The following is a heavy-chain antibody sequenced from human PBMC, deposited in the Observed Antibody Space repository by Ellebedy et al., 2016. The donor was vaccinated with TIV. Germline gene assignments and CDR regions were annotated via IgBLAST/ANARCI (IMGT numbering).Heavy chain of an antibody. D-gene: IGHD4-17*01. CDR3: TTDSMMTTVSAYPVDY. V-gene: IGHV3-15*07. J-gene: IGHJ4*02. CDR1: GFTFSSYG. Sequence: GGSLRLSCAVSGFTFSSYGMHWVRQAPGKGLEWVGRIKSKTDGGTTDYAAPVKGRFTISRDDAKNTLYLQMNSLKTEDTAVYYCTTDSMMTTVSAYPVDYWGQGTLVTVSS. CDR2: IKSKTDGGTT.